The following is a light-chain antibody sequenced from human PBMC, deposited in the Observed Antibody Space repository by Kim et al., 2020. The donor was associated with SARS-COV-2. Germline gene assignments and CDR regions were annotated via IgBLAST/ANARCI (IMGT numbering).Light chain of an antibody. V-gene: IGKV3-20*01. CDR1: QSVSSSY. CDR3: QQYGGAPRT. Sequence: LSPGGRATPSCRARQSVSSSYLAWYQQKPGQAPRLLIFDASSRATGIPDRFSGSGSGTDFTLTISRLEPEDFAVYYCQQYGGAPRTFGRGTKLEI. J-gene: IGKJ2*01. CDR2: DAS.